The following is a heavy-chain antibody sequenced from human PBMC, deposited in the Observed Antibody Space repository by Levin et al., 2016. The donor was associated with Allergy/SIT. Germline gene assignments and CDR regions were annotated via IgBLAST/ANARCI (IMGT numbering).Heavy chain of an antibody. D-gene: IGHD1-26*01. V-gene: IGHV1-46*01. CDR3: ARDPTTAGGRGRRSHGMDV. Sequence: WVRQAPGQGLEWMGIINPSGGSTSYAQKFQGRVTMTRDTSTSTVYMELSSLRSEDTAVYYCARDPTTAGGRGRRSHGMDVWGQGTTVTVSS. CDR2: INPSGGST. J-gene: IGHJ6*02.